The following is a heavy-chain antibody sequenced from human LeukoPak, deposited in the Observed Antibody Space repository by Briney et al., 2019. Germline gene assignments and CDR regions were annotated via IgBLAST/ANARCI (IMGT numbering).Heavy chain of an antibody. CDR2: IYPGDSDT. V-gene: IGHV5-51*01. Sequence: GESLKISCKGSGYTFSSYWIGWVRQMPGKGLEWMGIIYPGDSDTRYSPSFQGQVTISADKSISTAYLQWSSLKASDTAMYYCAIFDFLFGEIDNWFDPWGQGTQVTVSS. CDR3: AIFDFLFGEIDNWFDP. CDR1: GYTFSSYW. D-gene: IGHD3-16*01. J-gene: IGHJ5*02.